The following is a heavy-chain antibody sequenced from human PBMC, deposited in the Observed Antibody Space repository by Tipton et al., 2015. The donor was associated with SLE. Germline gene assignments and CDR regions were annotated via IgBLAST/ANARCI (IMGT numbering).Heavy chain of an antibody. CDR3: ARTLYYYDSSVYSRYFDI. CDR1: GASISTPTYY. D-gene: IGHD3-22*01. Sequence: TLSLTCVVSGASISTPTYYWGWIRQPPGKGLEWIGYIYYRGSTNSSPSLKSRVSMSVDRSKNQFSLKLSSVTAADTAMYYCARTLYYYDSSVYSRYFDIWGRGTLVTVSS. J-gene: IGHJ2*01. V-gene: IGHV4-61*05. CDR2: IYYRGST.